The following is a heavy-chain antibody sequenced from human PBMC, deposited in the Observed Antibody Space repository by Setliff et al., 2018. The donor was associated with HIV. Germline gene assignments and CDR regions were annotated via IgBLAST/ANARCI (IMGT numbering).Heavy chain of an antibody. CDR3: ARYALAVPGYHNAFDI. J-gene: IGHJ3*02. D-gene: IGHD6-19*01. V-gene: IGHV3-48*01. CDR1: GFSFSSYG. Sequence: PGESLRLSCAASGFSFSSYGMNWVRQAPGRGLEWVSYISSTSSNIYYVDSVEGRFTISRDNADNSLYLQMNSLRAEDTAVYYCARYALAVPGYHNAFDIWGQGTMVTVSS. CDR2: ISSTSSNI.